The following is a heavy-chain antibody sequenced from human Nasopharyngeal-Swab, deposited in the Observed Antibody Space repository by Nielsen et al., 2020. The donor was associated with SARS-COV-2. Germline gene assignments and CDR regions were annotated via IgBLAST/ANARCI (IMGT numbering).Heavy chain of an antibody. J-gene: IGHJ4*02. Sequence: SVKVSCKASGGTFSSYAISWVRQAPGQGLEWMGGIIPIFGTANYAQKFQGRVTITADESTSTAYMELSSLRSEDTAVYYCVREGLYRSSSDVDYWGQGTLVTVSS. CDR1: GGTFSSYA. V-gene: IGHV1-69*13. D-gene: IGHD6-6*01. CDR3: VREGLYRSSSDVDY. CDR2: IIPIFGTA.